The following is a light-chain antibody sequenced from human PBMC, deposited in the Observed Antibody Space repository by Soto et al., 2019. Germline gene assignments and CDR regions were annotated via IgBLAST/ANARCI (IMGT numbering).Light chain of an antibody. CDR1: QNVSTW. CDR3: QQGSRFPLT. Sequence: DIQITQSPSSVSASVGDRVTVTCRASQNVSTWLTWYQQTPGKAPNLLMYGASTLQRGVPSRFSGSGSGTEVTLNISSLQSEDFAIYFCQQGSRFPLTFGPGTRVDFK. J-gene: IGKJ3*01. V-gene: IGKV1-12*01. CDR2: GAS.